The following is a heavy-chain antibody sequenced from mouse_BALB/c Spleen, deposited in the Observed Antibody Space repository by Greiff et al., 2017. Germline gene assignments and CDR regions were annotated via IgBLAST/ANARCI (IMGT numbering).Heavy chain of an antibody. V-gene: IGHV5-17*02. CDR2: ISSGSSTI. Sequence: EVKLQESGGGLVQPGGSRKLSCAASGFTFSSFGMHWVRQAPEKGLEWVAYISSGSSTIYYADTVKGRFTISRDNPKNTLFLQMTSLRSEDTAMYYCASHRYDVFAYWGQGTLVTVSA. CDR1: GFTFSSFG. CDR3: ASHRYDVFAY. D-gene: IGHD2-14*01. J-gene: IGHJ3*01.